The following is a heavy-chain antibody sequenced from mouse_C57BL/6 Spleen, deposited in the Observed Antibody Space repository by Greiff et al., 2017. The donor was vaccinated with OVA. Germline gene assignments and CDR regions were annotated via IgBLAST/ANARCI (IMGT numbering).Heavy chain of an antibody. D-gene: IGHD1-1*01. V-gene: IGHV1-26*01. CDR3: VPYGDMDY. Sequence: EVQLQQSGPELVKPGASVKISCKASGYTFTDYYMNWVKQSHGKSLEWIGDINPNNGGTSYNQKFKGKATLTVDKSSSTAYMELRSLTSEDSAVYYCVPYGDMDYWGQGTSVTVSS. CDR1: GYTFTDYY. CDR2: INPNNGGT. J-gene: IGHJ4*01.